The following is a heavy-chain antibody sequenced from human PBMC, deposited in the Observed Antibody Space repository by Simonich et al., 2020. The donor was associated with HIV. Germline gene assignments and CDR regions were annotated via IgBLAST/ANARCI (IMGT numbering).Heavy chain of an antibody. CDR3: ARVGRGAEFDY. V-gene: IGHV4-38-2*01. J-gene: IGHJ4*02. Sequence: QVQLQQWGAGLLKPSATLSLTCAVSGYSISSGYYWGWIRQPPGKGLGWIGSFDHSGITYYSPSLKSRVTISVDTSKNHFSLKLTSVTAADTAVYYCARVGRGAEFDYWGQGTLVTVSS. D-gene: IGHD1-26*01. CDR1: GYSISSGYY. CDR2: FDHSGIT.